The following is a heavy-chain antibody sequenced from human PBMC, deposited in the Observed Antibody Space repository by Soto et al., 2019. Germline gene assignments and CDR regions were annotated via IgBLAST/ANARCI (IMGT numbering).Heavy chain of an antibody. CDR2: ISAGDGDT. CDR1: GYTFTNYA. J-gene: IGHJ4*02. CDR3: ARVGGTTVTDY. Sequence: ASVKVSCKASGYTFTNYAIHWVRQAPGQRLEWMGWISAGDGDTKYSQKFQGRVTITRDTSASTAYMELSSLRSEDTAVYYCARVGGTTVTDYWGQGTLVTVSS. V-gene: IGHV1-3*01. D-gene: IGHD4-17*01.